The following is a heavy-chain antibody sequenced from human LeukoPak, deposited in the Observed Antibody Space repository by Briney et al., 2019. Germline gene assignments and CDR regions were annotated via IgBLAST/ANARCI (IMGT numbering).Heavy chain of an antibody. CDR1: GFTVSSNY. J-gene: IGHJ4*02. Sequence: GGSLRLSCAVSGFTVSSNYMSWVRQAPGKGLEWVSVIYTGGTTYYADSVKGRFTISRDNSKNTLYLQMNSLRAEDTAVYYCAKAYDSSGYRPGDYWGQGTLVTVSS. CDR3: AKAYDSSGYRPGDY. V-gene: IGHV3-53*01. D-gene: IGHD3-22*01. CDR2: IYTGGTT.